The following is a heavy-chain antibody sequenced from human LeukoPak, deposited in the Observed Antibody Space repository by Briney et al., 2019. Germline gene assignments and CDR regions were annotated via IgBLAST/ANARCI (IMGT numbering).Heavy chain of an antibody. Sequence: SETLSLTCTVSGGSISSSSYYWGWIRQPPGKGLEWIGSIYYSGSTYYNPSLKSRVTISVDTSKNQFSLKLSSVTAADTAVYYCARPTGGWLQLGGAFDIRGQGTMVTVSS. D-gene: IGHD5-24*01. CDR3: ARPTGGWLQLGGAFDI. V-gene: IGHV4-39*01. CDR1: GGSISSSSYY. J-gene: IGHJ3*02. CDR2: IYYSGST.